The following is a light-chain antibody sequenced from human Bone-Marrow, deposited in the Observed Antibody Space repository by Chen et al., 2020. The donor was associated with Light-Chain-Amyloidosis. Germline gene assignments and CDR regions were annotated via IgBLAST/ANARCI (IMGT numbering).Light chain of an antibody. Sequence: QSVLTQPPSVSATPGQKVTISCSGGNSNIENNYVSWYQHLPGTAPKLLIFDDGKRPSGIPERFSGSKAATSATLAITGVQTGDEAEYYCGSWDSSLSGFVFGGGTKLTVL. V-gene: IGLV1-51*01. CDR3: GSWDSSLSGFV. CDR1: NSNIENNY. CDR2: DDG. J-gene: IGLJ3*02.